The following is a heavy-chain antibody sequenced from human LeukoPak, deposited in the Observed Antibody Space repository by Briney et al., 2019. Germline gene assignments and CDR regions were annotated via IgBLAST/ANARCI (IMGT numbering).Heavy chain of an antibody. J-gene: IGHJ6*03. Sequence: SETLSLTCAVSGYPINNAYYWVWIRQPPGKGLEWIGSLYHPDSTYYNPSLKSRVTMSVDTSRNQFSLKLSSVTAADTAVYYCARGLYSNYYYYYYYYMDVWGKGTTVTVSS. D-gene: IGHD4-11*01. CDR1: GYPINNAYY. V-gene: IGHV4-38-2*01. CDR2: LYHPDST. CDR3: ARGLYSNYYYYYYYYMDV.